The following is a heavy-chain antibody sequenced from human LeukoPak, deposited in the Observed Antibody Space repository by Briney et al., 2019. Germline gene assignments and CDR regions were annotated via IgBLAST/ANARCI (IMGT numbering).Heavy chain of an antibody. Sequence: PSETLSLTCTVSGGSISSHYWSWIRQPPGKGPEWIGYIYYSGSTNYNPSLKSRVTISVDTSKNQFSLKLSSVTAADTAVYYCARVGLELHMDVWGKGTTVTVSS. CDR1: GGSISSHY. D-gene: IGHD1-7*01. J-gene: IGHJ6*03. V-gene: IGHV4-59*11. CDR2: IYYSGST. CDR3: ARVGLELHMDV.